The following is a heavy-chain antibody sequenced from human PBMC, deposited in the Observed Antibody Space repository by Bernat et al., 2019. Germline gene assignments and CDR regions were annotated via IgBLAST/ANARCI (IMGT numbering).Heavy chain of an antibody. D-gene: IGHD2-2*01. J-gene: IGHJ4*02. CDR1: GFTFSSYA. V-gene: IGHV3-23*04. CDR3: AREGMAYCSSTSCPLDY. CDR2: ISGSGGST. Sequence: EVQLVESGGGLVQPGGSLRLSCAASGFTFSSYAMSWVRQAPGKGLEWVSAISGSGGSTYYADSVKGRFTISRDNSKNTLYLRMNSLRVEDTAVYYCAREGMAYCSSTSCPLDYWGQGTLVTVSS.